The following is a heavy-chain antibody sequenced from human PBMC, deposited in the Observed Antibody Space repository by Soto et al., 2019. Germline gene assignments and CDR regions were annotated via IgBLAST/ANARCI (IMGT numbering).Heavy chain of an antibody. J-gene: IGHJ4*02. D-gene: IGHD1-26*01. CDR1: GGSITSSNW. CDR2: IYHSGST. CDR3: ARVTVGATILDY. V-gene: IGHV4-4*02. Sequence: VQLQESGPGLVKPSGTLSLTCAVSGGSITSSNWWSWVRQPPGKRLEWIGEIYHSGSTNYNPSLKSRVTMSVDKSKNQFSLKLSSVTAADTAMYYCARVTVGATILDYWGQGTLVTVSS.